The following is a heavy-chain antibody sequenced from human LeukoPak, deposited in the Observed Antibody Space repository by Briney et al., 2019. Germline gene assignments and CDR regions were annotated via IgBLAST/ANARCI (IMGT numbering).Heavy chain of an antibody. CDR3: ARAVGATAFDI. CDR2: FDPEDGET. V-gene: IGHV1-24*01. J-gene: IGHJ3*02. Sequence: ASVKVSCKASGYTFTSYYMHWVRQAPGKGLEWMGGFDPEDGETIYAQKFQGRVTMTEDTSTDTAYMELSRLRSDDTAVYYCARAVGATAFDIWGQGTMVTVSS. D-gene: IGHD1-26*01. CDR1: GYTFTSYY.